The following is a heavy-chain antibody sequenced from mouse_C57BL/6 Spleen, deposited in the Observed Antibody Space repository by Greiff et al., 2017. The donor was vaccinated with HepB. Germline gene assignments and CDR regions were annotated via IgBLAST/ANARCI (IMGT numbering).Heavy chain of an antibody. Sequence: VQLQQSGAELVRPGASVKLSCTASGFNIKDDYMHWVKQRPEQGLEWIGSIDPENGDTEYASKFQGKATITADTSSNTAYLQLSSLTSEDTAVYYCTTRPYFDYWGQGTTLTVSS. V-gene: IGHV14-4*01. CDR1: GFNIKDDY. J-gene: IGHJ2*01. CDR2: IDPENGDT. CDR3: TTRPYFDY.